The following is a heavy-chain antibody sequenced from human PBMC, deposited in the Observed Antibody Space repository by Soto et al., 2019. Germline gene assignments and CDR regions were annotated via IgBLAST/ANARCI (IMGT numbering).Heavy chain of an antibody. CDR2: ISAIIGNA. J-gene: IGHJ4*02. CDR3: ARDEGLMITFGGVIVG. CDR1: GYTFTSYG. V-gene: IGHV1-18*01. D-gene: IGHD3-16*02. Sequence: ASVKVSCKASGYTFTSYGISWVRQAPGQGLEWMGWISAIIGNANYAQKFQGRVTITADKSTSTAYMELSSLRSEDTAVYYCARDEGLMITFGGVIVGWGQGTLVTVSS.